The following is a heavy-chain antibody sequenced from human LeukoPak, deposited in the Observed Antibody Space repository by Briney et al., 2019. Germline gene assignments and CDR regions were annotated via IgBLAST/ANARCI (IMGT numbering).Heavy chain of an antibody. V-gene: IGHV4-39*01. Sequence: SETLSLTCTVSGDSITSSSHYWGWIRQPPGKTLEWIGSIHHTGRNYSNAALKSRVHISMDMSKSQFSLKLNSVTAADSGVYYCVAEMTASAAFDIWGRGTPVAVSS. CDR2: IHHTGRN. D-gene: IGHD2-21*02. CDR1: GDSITSSSHY. J-gene: IGHJ3*02. CDR3: VAEMTASAAFDI.